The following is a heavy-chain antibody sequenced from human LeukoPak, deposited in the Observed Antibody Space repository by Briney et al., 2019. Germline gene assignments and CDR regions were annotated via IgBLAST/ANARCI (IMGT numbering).Heavy chain of an antibody. V-gene: IGHV4-59*01. Sequence: SETLSLTCTVSGGSISSYYWSWIRQPPGKGLEWIGYIYYGGSTNYNPSLKSRVTISVDTSKNQFSLKLSSVTAADTAVYYCARQEIAVAGLDYWGQGTLVTVSS. CDR2: IYYGGST. CDR1: GGSISSYY. CDR3: ARQEIAVAGLDY. J-gene: IGHJ4*02. D-gene: IGHD6-19*01.